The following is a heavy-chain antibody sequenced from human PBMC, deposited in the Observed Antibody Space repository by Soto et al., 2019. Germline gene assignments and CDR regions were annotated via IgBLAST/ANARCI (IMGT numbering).Heavy chain of an antibody. V-gene: IGHV3-23*01. J-gene: IGHJ4*02. CDR1: GFTFSSYA. CDR2: ISGSGGST. D-gene: IGHD6-19*01. CDR3: ALLQSSGWPIDY. Sequence: EVQLLECGGGLVQPGGSLRLSCAASGFTFSSYAMSWVRQAPGKGLEWVSAISGSGGSTYYADSVKGRFTISRDNSKNTLYLQMNSLRAEDTAVYYCALLQSSGWPIDYWGQGTLVTVSS.